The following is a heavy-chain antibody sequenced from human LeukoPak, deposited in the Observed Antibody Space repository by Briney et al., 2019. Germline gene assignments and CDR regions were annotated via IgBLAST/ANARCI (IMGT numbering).Heavy chain of an antibody. CDR2: MNPNSGNT. V-gene: IGHV1-8*01. J-gene: IGHJ5*02. CDR1: GYTFTSYD. CDR3: ARPLDYGDYNWFDP. Sequence: ASVKVSCKASGYTFTSYDINWVRQATGQGLEWMGWMNPNSGNTGYAQKFQGRVTMTRNTSISTAYMELSSLRSEDTAVYYCARPLDYGDYNWFDPWGQGTLVTVSS. D-gene: IGHD4-17*01.